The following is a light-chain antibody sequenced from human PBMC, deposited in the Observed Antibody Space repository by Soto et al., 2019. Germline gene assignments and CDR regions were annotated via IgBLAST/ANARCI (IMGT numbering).Light chain of an antibody. CDR2: GAS. Sequence: EVVLTQSPDTLSLPPGERATLSCRASQSISSYLAWYQQKPGQAPRHLLYGASSRATGIPDRFDGSGSGTDFTLTISRLEPEDFAVYYCQQYASRPWTFGQGTKVDIK. CDR1: QSISSY. CDR3: QQYASRPWT. V-gene: IGKV3-20*01. J-gene: IGKJ1*01.